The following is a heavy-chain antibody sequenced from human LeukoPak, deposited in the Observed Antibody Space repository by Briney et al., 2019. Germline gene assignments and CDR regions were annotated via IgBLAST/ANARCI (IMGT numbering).Heavy chain of an antibody. CDR2: IYYSGST. D-gene: IGHD5-12*01. V-gene: IGHV4-59*01. J-gene: IGHJ5*02. CDR3: ARDGRGYSGYDSEYNWFDP. Sequence: SETLSLTCTVSGGSISSYYWSWIRQPPGKGLEWIGYIYYSGSTNYNPSLKSRVTISVDTSKNQFSLKLSSVTAADTAVHYCARDGRGYSGYDSEYNWFDPWGQGTPVTVSS. CDR1: GGSISSYY.